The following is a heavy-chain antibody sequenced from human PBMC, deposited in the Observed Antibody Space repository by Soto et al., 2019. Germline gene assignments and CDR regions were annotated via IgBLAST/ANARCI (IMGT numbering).Heavy chain of an antibody. J-gene: IGHJ4*02. CDR2: IKSKTDGGTT. V-gene: IGHV3-15*01. CDR3: TTVSGYDFWSGYYQYY. Sequence: EVQLVESGGGLVKPGGSLRLSCAASGFTFSNAWMSWVRQAPGKGLEWVGRIKSKTDGGTTDYAAPVKGRFTIARDDSKNTRDLQMNSLKTEDTAVYYFTTVSGYDFWSGYYQYYWGQGTLVTVSS. D-gene: IGHD3-3*01. CDR1: GFTFSNAW.